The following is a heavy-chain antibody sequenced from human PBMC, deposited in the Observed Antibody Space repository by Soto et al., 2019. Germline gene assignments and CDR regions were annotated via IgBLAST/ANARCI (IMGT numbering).Heavy chain of an antibody. CDR3: ARVGLLRRVDWWTNYYYYCMDV. V-gene: IGHV6-1*01. CDR2: TYYRSKWYN. D-gene: IGHD2-8*02. J-gene: IGHJ6*02. CDR1: GDSVSSNSSA. Sequence: SQTLSLTFAISGDSVSSNSSAWNWIRQSPSRGLEWLGRTYYRSKWYNDYAVSVKSRITINPDTSKNQFSLQLNSVTPEDTDVYYCARVGLLRRVDWWTNYYYYCMDVWGQGSTITF.